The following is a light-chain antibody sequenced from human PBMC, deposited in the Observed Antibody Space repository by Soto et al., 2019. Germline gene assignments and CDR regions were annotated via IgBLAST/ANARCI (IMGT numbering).Light chain of an antibody. V-gene: IGKV1-39*01. J-gene: IGKJ3*01. CDR2: AAS. CDR3: QQSYSTQFT. CDR1: QSISSY. Sequence: DIQMTQSPSSLSASVGDRDTITCRASQSISSYLNWYQQKPGKAPKLLIYAASSLQSGVPSRFSGSGSGTDFTLTISSLQPEDFATYYCQQSYSTQFTFGPGTKVDIK.